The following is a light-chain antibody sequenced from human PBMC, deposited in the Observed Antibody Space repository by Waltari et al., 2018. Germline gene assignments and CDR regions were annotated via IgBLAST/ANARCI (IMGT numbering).Light chain of an antibody. J-gene: IGKJ2*01. Sequence: IVFTQSPATLPLSPGDTATLSCSASQSVGSYLAWYQQKPGQPPRLLIFDASNRTTGVPARCRGSGSGTDFTLTISSLEAEDFAVYYCQQRSNWTPHTFGQGARLEIK. V-gene: IGKV3-11*01. CDR2: DAS. CDR3: QQRSNWTPHT. CDR1: QSVGSY.